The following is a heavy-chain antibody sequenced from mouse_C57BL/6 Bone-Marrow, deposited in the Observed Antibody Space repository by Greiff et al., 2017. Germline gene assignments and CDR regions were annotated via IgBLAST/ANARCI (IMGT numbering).Heavy chain of an antibody. V-gene: IGHV1-50*01. CDR2: IDPSDSYT. CDR1: GYTFTSYW. D-gene: IGHD1-1*01. Sequence: VQLQQSGAELVKPGASVKLSCKASGYTFTSYWMQWVKQRPGQGLEWIGEIDPSDSYTNYNQKFKGKATLTVDTSSSTAYMQLSSLTSEDSAVYYCARGGVTTVVGGDYFDYWGQGTTLTVSS. CDR3: ARGGVTTVVGGDYFDY. J-gene: IGHJ2*01.